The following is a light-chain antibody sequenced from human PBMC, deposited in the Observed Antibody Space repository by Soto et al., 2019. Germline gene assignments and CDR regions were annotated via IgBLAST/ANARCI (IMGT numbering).Light chain of an antibody. CDR2: GIS. CDR3: QQYTDWPLT. J-gene: IGKJ1*01. V-gene: IGKV3-20*01. Sequence: VMTQSPATLSVSPRERATLSCRASQSVTSNYLAWYQQKPGQAPRLLIYGISTRATGVPDRFSGSGSGTDFTLTISRLEPEDFAVYYCQQYTDWPLTFCQGTKV. CDR1: QSVTSNY.